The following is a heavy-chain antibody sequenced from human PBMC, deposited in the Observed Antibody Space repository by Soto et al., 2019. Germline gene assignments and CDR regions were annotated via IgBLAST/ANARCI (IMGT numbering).Heavy chain of an antibody. Sequence: QIQLQLSGPGLVKPSQTLSLTCAISGDSVSSNSAAWNWIRQSPSRGLEWLGRTYYRSKWYNEYAGSAKGRMIINPDTSKNQYSLQLNSVTPEDTAVYYCAMGTGTFEYWGQGILVTVSS. V-gene: IGHV6-1*01. CDR1: GDSVSSNSAA. CDR3: AMGTGTFEY. CDR2: TYYRSKWYN. J-gene: IGHJ4*02. D-gene: IGHD1-1*01.